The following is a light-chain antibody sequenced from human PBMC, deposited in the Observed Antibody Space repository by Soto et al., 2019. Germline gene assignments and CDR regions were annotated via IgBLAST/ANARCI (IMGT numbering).Light chain of an antibody. V-gene: IGKV2-28*01. CDR2: LGS. J-gene: IGKJ4*01. CDR1: QSLLHSNGYNY. Sequence: DFVMPQSPLSLPVTPGEPASISCRSSQSLLHSNGYNYLDWYLQKPGQSPQILIYLGSNRASGVPDRFSGSASGTDFTLKISRVEAEDVGVYYCMQALQAPLTFGGGTKVEIK. CDR3: MQALQAPLT.